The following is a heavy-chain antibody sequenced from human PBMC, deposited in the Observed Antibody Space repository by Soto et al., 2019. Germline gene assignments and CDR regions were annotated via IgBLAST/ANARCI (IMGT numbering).Heavy chain of an antibody. D-gene: IGHD2-21*02. CDR3: AKGGLGTECGGACYSRSLDS. V-gene: IGHV3-23*01. CDR1: GFTFNTYA. J-gene: IGHJ4*02. CDR2: ITDSGGAT. Sequence: EVQLLESGGGLVQPGGSLRLSCAASGFTFNTYAMTWVRQASGKGLEYVSSITDSGGATYYADSVKGRFTISRDNSENTLPLQMNSLRAEDTALYYCAKGGLGTECGGACYSRSLDSWGRGTLVTVSS.